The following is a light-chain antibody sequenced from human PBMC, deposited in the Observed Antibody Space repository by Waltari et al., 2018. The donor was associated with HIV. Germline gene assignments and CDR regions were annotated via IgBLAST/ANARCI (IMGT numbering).Light chain of an antibody. CDR3: AAWDDNLNAL. CDR2: GNK. V-gene: IGLV1-44*01. CDR1: RVHLGSNS. J-gene: IGLJ2*01. Sequence: QSVLRQPPSASGTPGQRVTLSCSGGRVHLGSNSLSWYQQLPGMAPKLLIYGNKQRPSGVPDRFSGSKSGTSASLAISGLQSDDEADYYCAAWDDNLNALFGGGTKLTVL.